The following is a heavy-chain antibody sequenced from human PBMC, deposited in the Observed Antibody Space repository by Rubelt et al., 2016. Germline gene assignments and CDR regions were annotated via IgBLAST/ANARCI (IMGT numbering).Heavy chain of an antibody. J-gene: IGHJ4*02. Sequence: QVQLQESGPGLVKPSETLSLTCTVSGGSISDYHWSWIRQPPGKGLEWIGYVHYTGSTNYNPSLESRVVISVDTSKNQFSLRLSSVTAADTAIYYCASSSYSSSWGYFDSWGQGSLVTVSS. CDR2: VHYTGST. D-gene: IGHD6-13*01. CDR1: GGSISDYH. CDR3: ASSSYSSSWGYFDS. V-gene: IGHV4-59*01.